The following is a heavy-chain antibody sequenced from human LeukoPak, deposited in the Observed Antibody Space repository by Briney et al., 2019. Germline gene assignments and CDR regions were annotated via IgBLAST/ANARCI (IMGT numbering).Heavy chain of an antibody. Sequence: GGSLRLSCAASGFTFSSYGMHWVRQAPGKGLEWVAVIWYDGSNKYYAGSVKGRFTISRDNSKNTLYLQMNSLRAEDTAVYYCARDGKSYDFWSGRSYWFDPWGQGTLVTVSS. CDR1: GFTFSSYG. J-gene: IGHJ5*02. D-gene: IGHD3-3*01. V-gene: IGHV3-33*01. CDR2: IWYDGSNK. CDR3: ARDGKSYDFWSGRSYWFDP.